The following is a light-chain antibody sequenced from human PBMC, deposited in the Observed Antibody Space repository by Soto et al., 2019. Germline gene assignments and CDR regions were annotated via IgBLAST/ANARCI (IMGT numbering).Light chain of an antibody. CDR2: GAS. CDR3: QQYNNWPIT. CDR1: QNIISN. J-gene: IGKJ5*01. Sequence: EIVMTPSPATLSVSPGERATLSCRASQNIISNLAWYQQTPGQAPRLLIYGASTRATGIPARFSGSGSGTEFTLTISSLQSEDFEVYYCQQYNNWPITFGQGTRLEIK. V-gene: IGKV3-15*01.